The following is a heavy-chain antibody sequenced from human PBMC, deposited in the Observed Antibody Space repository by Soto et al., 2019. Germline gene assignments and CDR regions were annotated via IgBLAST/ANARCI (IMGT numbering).Heavy chain of an antibody. Sequence: QVQLVESGGGVVQPGRSLRLSCAASGFTFSSYAMHWVRQAPGKGLEWVAVISYDGSNKYYADSVKGRFTISRDNSKNSLYLQMNSLRAEDTAVYYCARGFTRSSIAARGFDYWGQGTLVTGSS. D-gene: IGHD6-6*01. V-gene: IGHV3-30-3*01. J-gene: IGHJ4*02. CDR1: GFTFSSYA. CDR2: ISYDGSNK. CDR3: ARGFTRSSIAARGFDY.